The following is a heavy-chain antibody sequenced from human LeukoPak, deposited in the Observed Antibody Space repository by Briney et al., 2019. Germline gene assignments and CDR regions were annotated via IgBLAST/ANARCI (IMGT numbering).Heavy chain of an antibody. CDR2: INPNSGGT. Sequence: ASVKVSCKASGYTFTGYYMHWVRQAPGQGLEWKGWINPNSGGTNYAQKFQGRVTMTRDTSISTAYMELSRLRSDDTAVYYCARSHGGITIRNWFDPWGQGTLVTVSS. CDR3: ARSHGGITIRNWFDP. V-gene: IGHV1-2*02. D-gene: IGHD3-3*01. CDR1: GYTFTGYY. J-gene: IGHJ5*02.